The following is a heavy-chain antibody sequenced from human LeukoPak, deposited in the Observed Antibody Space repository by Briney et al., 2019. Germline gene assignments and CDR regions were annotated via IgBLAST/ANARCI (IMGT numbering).Heavy chain of an antibody. CDR2: IIPIFGTA. V-gene: IGHV1-69*13. J-gene: IGHJ6*03. Sequence: ASVKVSCKASGGTFISYAISWVRQAPGQGLEWMGGIIPIFGTANYAQKFQGRVTITADESTSTAYMELSSLRSEDTAVYYCARVAGGSGSYTGSTYYMDVWGKGTTVTVSS. D-gene: IGHD3-10*01. CDR3: ARVAGGSGSYTGSTYYMDV. CDR1: GGTFISYA.